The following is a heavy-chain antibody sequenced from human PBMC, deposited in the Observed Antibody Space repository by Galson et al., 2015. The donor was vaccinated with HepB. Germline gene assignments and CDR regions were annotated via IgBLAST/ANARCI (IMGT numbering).Heavy chain of an antibody. D-gene: IGHD3-10*01. V-gene: IGHV5-51*01. Sequence: QSGAEVKKPGESLKISCKGSGYSFTSYWIGWVRQMPGKGLEWMGIIYPGDSDTRYSPSLQGQVTISADKSISTAYLQWSSLKASDTAMYYCARQGFMVRGVIIPARFDPWGQGTLVTVSS. CDR2: IYPGDSDT. CDR1: GYSFTSYW. CDR3: ARQGFMVRGVIIPARFDP. J-gene: IGHJ5*02.